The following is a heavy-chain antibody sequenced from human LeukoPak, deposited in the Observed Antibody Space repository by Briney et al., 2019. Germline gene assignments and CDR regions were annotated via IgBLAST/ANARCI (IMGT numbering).Heavy chain of an antibody. CDR1: GGSISSYY. Sequence: SETLSLTCTVSGGSISSYYWSSIRQPPGKGLEWIGYIYYSGSTNYNPSLKSRVTISVDTSKNQFSLKLSSVTAADTAVYYCARVGRYSSGWSYWYFDLWGRGTLVTVSS. D-gene: IGHD6-19*01. CDR3: ARVGRYSSGWSYWYFDL. V-gene: IGHV4-59*01. J-gene: IGHJ2*01. CDR2: IYYSGST.